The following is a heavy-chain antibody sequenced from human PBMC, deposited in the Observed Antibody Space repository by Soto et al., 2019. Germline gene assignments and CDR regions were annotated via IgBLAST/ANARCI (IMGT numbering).Heavy chain of an antibody. CDR2: ISGGGGNT. V-gene: IGHV3-23*01. J-gene: IGHJ4*02. D-gene: IGHD6-6*01. CDR3: ASPPWDSSSGF. CDR1: GFTFDDYA. Sequence: GGSLRLSCVASGFTFDDYAMSWVRQAPGKGLQWVSTISGGGGNTYYAGSVEGRFTISRDNSKKQFSLILSSVTAADTATYYCASPPWDSSSGFWGQGTLVTVSS.